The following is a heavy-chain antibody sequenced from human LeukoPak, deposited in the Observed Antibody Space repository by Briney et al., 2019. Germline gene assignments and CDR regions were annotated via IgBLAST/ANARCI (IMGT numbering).Heavy chain of an antibody. J-gene: IGHJ4*02. CDR1: GYRFTNYG. CDR2: ISAYNGNT. D-gene: IGHD2-8*01. Sequence: GASVKVSCKASGYRFTNYGYSWVRQAPGQGLEWMGWISAYNGNTDYAQNLQGRVTMTTDASTSTAYMELRSLTSDDTAIYYCARGGSWCTNGVCYYYCDYWGQGTLVTVSS. CDR3: ARGGSWCTNGVCYYYCDY. V-gene: IGHV1-18*01.